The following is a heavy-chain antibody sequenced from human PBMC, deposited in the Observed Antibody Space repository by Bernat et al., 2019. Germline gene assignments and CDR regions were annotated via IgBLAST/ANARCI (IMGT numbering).Heavy chain of an antibody. D-gene: IGHD6-13*01. CDR2: INAGNGNT. Sequence: QVQLVQSGAEVKKPGASVKVSCKASGYTFTSYAMHWVRQAPGQRLEWMGWINAGNGNTKYSQKFQGRVTITRDTSASTAYMELSSLRSEDTAVYYCARDLGSSSWDDYLNYYNYGMDVWGQGTTVTVSS. J-gene: IGHJ6*02. CDR1: GYTFTSYA. CDR3: ARDLGSSSWDDYLNYYNYGMDV. V-gene: IGHV1-3*01.